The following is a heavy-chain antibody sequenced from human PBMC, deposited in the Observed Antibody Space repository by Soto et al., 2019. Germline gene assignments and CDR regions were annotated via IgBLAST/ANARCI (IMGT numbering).Heavy chain of an antibody. J-gene: IGHJ5*02. V-gene: IGHV1-69*13. Sequence: SVKVSCKASGGTFSSYAISWVRQAPVQGLEWMGGIIPIFGTANYAQKFQGRVTITADESTSTAYMELSSLRSEDTAVYYCARATYYYGSRSYFYGRNWFDPWGQGTLVTVYS. CDR1: GGTFSSYA. CDR2: IIPIFGTA. D-gene: IGHD3-10*01. CDR3: ARATYYYGSRSYFYGRNWFDP.